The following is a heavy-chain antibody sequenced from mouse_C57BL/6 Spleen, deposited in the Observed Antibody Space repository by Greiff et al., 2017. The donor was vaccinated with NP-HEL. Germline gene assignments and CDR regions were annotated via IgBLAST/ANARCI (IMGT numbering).Heavy chain of an antibody. Sequence: EVQVVESGGGLVKPGGSLKLSCAASGFTFSDYGMHWVRQAPEKGLEWVAYISSGSSTIYYADTVKGRFTISRDNAKNTLFLQMTSLRSEDTAMYYCAGTPGYAMDYWGQGTSVTVSS. V-gene: IGHV5-17*01. D-gene: IGHD3-3*01. CDR3: AGTPGYAMDY. CDR1: GFTFSDYG. CDR2: ISSGSSTI. J-gene: IGHJ4*01.